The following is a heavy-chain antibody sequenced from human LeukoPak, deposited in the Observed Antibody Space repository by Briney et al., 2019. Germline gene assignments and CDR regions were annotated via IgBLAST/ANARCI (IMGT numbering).Heavy chain of an antibody. CDR2: ISSSSSTI. J-gene: IGHJ5*02. CDR3: AREVAFGVVISAWWFDP. D-gene: IGHD3-3*01. Sequence: GGSLRLSCAASGFTFSSYGMHWVRQAPGKGLEWVSYISSSSSTIYYADSVKGRFTISRDNAKSSLYLQMNSLRAEDTAVYYCAREVAFGVVISAWWFDPWGQGTLVTVSS. V-gene: IGHV3-48*01. CDR1: GFTFSSYG.